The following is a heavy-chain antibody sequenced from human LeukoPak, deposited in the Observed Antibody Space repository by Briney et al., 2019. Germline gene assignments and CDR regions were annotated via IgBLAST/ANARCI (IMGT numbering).Heavy chain of an antibody. D-gene: IGHD4-11*01. CDR3: ARDRMTSLGAGDY. CDR2: IYPSGST. V-gene: IGHV4-61*02. Sequence: SQTLSLTCTVSGGSISSGTYFWSWIRQPAGKGLEWLGRIYPSGSTNYNPSLKSRVTISVDTSKNQFSLKLSSVTAADTAVYYCARDRMTSLGAGDYWGQGTLVTVSS. J-gene: IGHJ4*02. CDR1: GGSISSGTYF.